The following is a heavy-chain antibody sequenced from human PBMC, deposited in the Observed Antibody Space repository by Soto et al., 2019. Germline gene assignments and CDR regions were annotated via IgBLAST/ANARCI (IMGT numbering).Heavy chain of an antibody. V-gene: IGHV1-3*01. D-gene: IGHD6-13*01. CDR3: ARDGEEKAVAAMVY. CDR1: GYTITCCA. J-gene: IGHJ4*02. CDR2: INAGDGDT. Sequence: QVQLVQSGAEVKNPGASVRLSCKASGYTITCCAMHWVRQAPGQRPEWMGWINAGDGDTKYSQNFQGRLTIIRDTSANTAYMELSSLRSEDTAVYYCARDGEEKAVAAMVYWGQGTLVSVSS.